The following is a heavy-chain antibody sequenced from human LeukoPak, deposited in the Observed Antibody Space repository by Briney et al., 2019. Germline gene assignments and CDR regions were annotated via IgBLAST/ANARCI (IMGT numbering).Heavy chain of an antibody. CDR3: ARQRSSSSSDFDY. V-gene: IGHV5-51*01. Sequence: GESLKISCNGSGFSFTTYWIGWVRQMPGKGLEWMGIIYPGDSDTRYSPSFQGQVTISADTSISTAYLQWSSLKASDTGMYYCARQRSSSSSDFDYWGQGTPVTVSS. J-gene: IGHJ4*02. CDR1: GFSFTTYW. CDR2: IYPGDSDT. D-gene: IGHD6-6*01.